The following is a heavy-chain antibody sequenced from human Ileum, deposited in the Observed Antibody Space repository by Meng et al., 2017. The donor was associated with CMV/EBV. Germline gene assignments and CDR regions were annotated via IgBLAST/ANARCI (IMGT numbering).Heavy chain of an antibody. CDR1: GFNFDEYA. D-gene: IGHD3-10*01. Sequence: SLKISCVASGFNFDEYAMHWVRQAPGKGLEWISGISSDSDSIAYADSVKGRFTISRDNDKKYLYLQMNSRRVDDMDLYYCAKGDGSYYECAFIVWGQGTMVTVSS. J-gene: IGHJ3*01. CDR3: AKGDGSYYECAFIV. CDR2: ISSDSDSI. V-gene: IGHV3-9*03.